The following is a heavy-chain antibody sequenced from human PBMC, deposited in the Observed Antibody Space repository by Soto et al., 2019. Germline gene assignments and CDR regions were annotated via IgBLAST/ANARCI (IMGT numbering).Heavy chain of an antibody. CDR1: GGSISSGDYY. Sequence: SETLSLTCTVSGGSISSGDYYWSWIRQPPGKGLEWIGYIYYSGSTCYNPSLKSRVTISVDTSKNQFSLKLSSVTAADTAVYYCARVYYYDSSGYYFDYWGQGTLVTVSS. D-gene: IGHD3-22*01. CDR2: IYYSGST. J-gene: IGHJ4*02. V-gene: IGHV4-30-4*01. CDR3: ARVYYYDSSGYYFDY.